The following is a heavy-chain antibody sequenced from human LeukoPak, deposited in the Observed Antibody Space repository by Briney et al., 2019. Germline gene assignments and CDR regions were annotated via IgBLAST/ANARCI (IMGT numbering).Heavy chain of an antibody. V-gene: IGHV3-74*01. J-gene: IGHJ3*02. Sequence: QPGGSLRLSCAASGFTFSSYWMHWVRQAPGKGLVWVSRINTDGSSTSYADSVKGRFTISRDNAKNTLYLQMNSLRAEDTAVYYCARDPSRGSYWGDAFDIWGQGTMVTVSS. CDR3: ARDPSRGSYWGDAFDI. CDR2: INTDGSST. D-gene: IGHD1-26*01. CDR1: GFTFSSYW.